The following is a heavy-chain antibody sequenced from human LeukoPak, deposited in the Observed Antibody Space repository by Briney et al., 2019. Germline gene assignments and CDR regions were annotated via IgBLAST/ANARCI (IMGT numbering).Heavy chain of an antibody. CDR2: IYYSGST. CDR3: ARRGSSWYFDYYYGMDV. D-gene: IGHD6-13*01. V-gene: IGHV4-59*01. Sequence: PSETLSLTCTVSGGSISSYYWSWIRQPPGKGLEWIGYIYYSGSTDYNPSLKSRVTISVDTSKNQFSLKLSSVTAADTAVYYCARRGSSWYFDYYYGMDVWGQGTTVTVSS. CDR1: GGSISSYY. J-gene: IGHJ6*02.